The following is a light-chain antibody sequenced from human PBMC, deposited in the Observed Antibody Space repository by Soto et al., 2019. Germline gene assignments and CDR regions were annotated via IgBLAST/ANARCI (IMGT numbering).Light chain of an antibody. CDR2: DAS. J-gene: IGKJ1*01. CDR3: QQYGSSPWT. Sequence: EIVLTQSPGTLSLSPGERATLSCRASQSVSANYLAWYQQEPGQAPRLLIYDASSRATGIPDRFSGSGSGTDFTLTISRLEPEDFAVYYCQQYGSSPWTFGQGTKVEI. CDR1: QSVSANY. V-gene: IGKV3-20*01.